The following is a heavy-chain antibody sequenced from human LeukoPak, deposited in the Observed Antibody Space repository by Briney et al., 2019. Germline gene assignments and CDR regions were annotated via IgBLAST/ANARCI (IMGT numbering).Heavy chain of an antibody. CDR3: AKKESGYSSSWYGGYFDY. V-gene: IGHV3-23*01. Sequence: PGGSLRLSCAASGLTFSSYAMSWVRQAPGKGLEWVSAICGSGGSTYYADSEGGRFTICRDNSKNTLNLQMNSLIAEDTAGYYCAKKESGYSSSWYGGYFDYWGQGTLVTVSS. CDR2: ICGSGGST. D-gene: IGHD6-13*01. J-gene: IGHJ4*02. CDR1: GLTFSSYA.